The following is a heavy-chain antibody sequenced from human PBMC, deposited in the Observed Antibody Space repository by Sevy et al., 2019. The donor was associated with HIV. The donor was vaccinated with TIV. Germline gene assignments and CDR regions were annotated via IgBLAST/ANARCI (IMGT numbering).Heavy chain of an antibody. D-gene: IGHD3-22*01. CDR3: ARHSNPYDSSGYHPNWFDP. CDR1: GGSISSSSYY. J-gene: IGHJ5*02. CDR2: IYYSGST. Sequence: SETLSLTCTVSGGSISSSSYYWGWIRQPPGKGLEWIGSIYYSGSTYYNPSLKSRVTISVDTSKNQFSLKLSSVTAADTAVYYCARHSNPYDSSGYHPNWFDPWGQGTLVTVSS. V-gene: IGHV4-39*01.